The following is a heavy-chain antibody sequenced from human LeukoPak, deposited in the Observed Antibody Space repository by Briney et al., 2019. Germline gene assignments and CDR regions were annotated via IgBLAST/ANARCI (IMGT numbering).Heavy chain of an antibody. D-gene: IGHD3-22*01. CDR2: IRSKPNNYAT. J-gene: IGHJ4*02. V-gene: IGHV3-73*01. CDR1: GFAFSRPA. CDR3: ARGLHFRLWDSSDYYPY. Sequence: PGGSLRLSCAASGFAFSRPAMHWLRQAPGKGLEWVGRIRSKPNNYATTYSASVEGRFTISRDDSKNMTFLQMNSLRAEDTAVYYCARGLHFRLWDSSDYYPYWGQGTLVTVSS.